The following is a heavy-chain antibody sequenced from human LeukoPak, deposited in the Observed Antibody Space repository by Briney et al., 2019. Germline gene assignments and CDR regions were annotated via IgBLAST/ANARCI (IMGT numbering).Heavy chain of an antibody. D-gene: IGHD1-26*01. Sequence: GGSLRLSCAASGFTFSSYGMHWVRQAPGKGLEWVAVISYDGSNKYYADSVKGRFTISRDNSKNTLYLQMNSLRAEDTAVYYCAKPGYSGSYLSAAFDIWGQGTMVTVSS. CDR1: GFTFSSYG. CDR2: ISYDGSNK. CDR3: AKPGYSGSYLSAAFDI. V-gene: IGHV3-30*18. J-gene: IGHJ3*02.